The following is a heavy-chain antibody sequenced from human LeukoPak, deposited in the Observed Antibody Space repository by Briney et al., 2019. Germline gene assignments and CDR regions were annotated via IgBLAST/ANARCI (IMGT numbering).Heavy chain of an antibody. Sequence: PSETLSLTCTVSGGSISSGGYYWSWIRQHPGKGLEWIGYIYYSGSTYYNPSLKSRVTISIDTSKNQFSLKLSSVTAADTAVYYCARGVVYYGSGSYPFDYWGQGTLVTVSS. CDR1: GGSISSGGYY. CDR3: ARGVVYYGSGSYPFDY. D-gene: IGHD3-10*01. J-gene: IGHJ4*02. CDR2: IYYSGST. V-gene: IGHV4-31*03.